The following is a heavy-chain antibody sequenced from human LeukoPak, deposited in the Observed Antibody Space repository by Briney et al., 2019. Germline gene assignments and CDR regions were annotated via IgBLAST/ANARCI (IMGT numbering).Heavy chain of an antibody. Sequence: PSETLSLTCTVSGYSISSGYYWGWIRQPPGKGLEWIGSIYYSGSTYYNPSLKSRVTISVDTSKNQFSLKLSSVTAADTAVYYCARDIGVVTNNWFDPWGQGTLVTVSS. J-gene: IGHJ5*02. CDR2: IYYSGST. V-gene: IGHV4-38-2*02. D-gene: IGHD3-3*01. CDR1: GYSISSGYY. CDR3: ARDIGVVTNNWFDP.